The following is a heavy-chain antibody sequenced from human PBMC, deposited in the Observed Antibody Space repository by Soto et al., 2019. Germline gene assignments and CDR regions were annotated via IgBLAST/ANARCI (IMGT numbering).Heavy chain of an antibody. Sequence: LRLSCAASGFTFSSYGMHWVRQAPGKGLEWAAVISYDGSNKYYADSVKGRFTISRDNSKNTLYLQMNSLRAEDTAVYYCAKLLVPAAHYYYYGMDVWGQGTTVTVSS. CDR1: GFTFSSYG. V-gene: IGHV3-30*18. D-gene: IGHD2-2*01. CDR3: AKLLVPAAHYYYYGMDV. J-gene: IGHJ6*02. CDR2: ISYDGSNK.